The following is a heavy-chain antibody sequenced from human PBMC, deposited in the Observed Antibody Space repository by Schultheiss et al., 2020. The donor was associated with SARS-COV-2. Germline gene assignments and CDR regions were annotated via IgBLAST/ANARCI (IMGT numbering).Heavy chain of an antibody. J-gene: IGHJ4*02. V-gene: IGHV1-69*01. CDR1: GGTFSSYA. CDR3: ARKLVVVTASHTALDY. CDR2: IIPIFGTA. Sequence: KISCKASGGTFSSYAISWVRQAPGQGLEWMGGIIPIFGTANYAQKFQGRVTITADESTSTAYMELISLRSEDTAVYYCARKLVVVTASHTALDYWGQGTLVTVSS. D-gene: IGHD2-21*02.